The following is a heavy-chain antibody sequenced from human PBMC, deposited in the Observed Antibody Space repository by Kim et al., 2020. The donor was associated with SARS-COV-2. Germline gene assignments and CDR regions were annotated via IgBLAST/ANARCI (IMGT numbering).Heavy chain of an antibody. D-gene: IGHD6-13*01. CDR3: VRRPRQQLYGLDV. V-gene: IGHV5-51*01. J-gene: IGHJ6*02. Sequence: YSPSFQGQVTVSADESINIAYLQWSTLKTSDTAIYYCVRRPRQQLYGLDVWGQGTTVTVSS.